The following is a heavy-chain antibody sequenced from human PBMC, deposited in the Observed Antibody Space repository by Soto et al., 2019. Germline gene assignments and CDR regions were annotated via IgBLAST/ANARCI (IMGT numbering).Heavy chain of an antibody. CDR2: LYSSGNT. CDR1: GASINAYG. Sequence: SETLSLTCTVSGASINAYGWSWIRQPAGKGLEWIGRLYSSGNTDYNPSFKSRLTMSADTSKKQFSLKLSSMTAADTAVYYCARGPYYXXXYVIVYWGRGTLVTVSS. D-gene: IGHD2-21*01. CDR3: ARGPYYXXXYVIVY. J-gene: IGHJ4*02. V-gene: IGHV4-4*07.